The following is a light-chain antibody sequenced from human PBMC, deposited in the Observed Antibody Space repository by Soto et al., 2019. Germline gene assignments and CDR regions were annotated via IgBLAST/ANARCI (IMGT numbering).Light chain of an antibody. V-gene: IGKV1-39*01. CDR2: PAS. Sequence: DIQMTQSPSSLSASVGDRVTITCRASQSISSYLNWYQQKPGKAPKLLIYPASSLQSGDPSRFSGSGSGRDFTPNISSLQPEDFATYYCQQRYSTPQYTFGQGTKLEIK. CDR1: QSISSY. J-gene: IGKJ2*01. CDR3: QQRYSTPQYT.